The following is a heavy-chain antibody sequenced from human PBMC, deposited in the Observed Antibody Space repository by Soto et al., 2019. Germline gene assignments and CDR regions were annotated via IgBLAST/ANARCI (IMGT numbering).Heavy chain of an antibody. CDR1: GGSISSGSSY. Sequence: SETLSLTCTVSGGSISSGSSYWGWIRQPPGKGLEWIGSIYYNGDTYYSPSLKSRVTISVDTSKNQFSLKLSSVTAADTAVYYCARRRTSYGMDVWGQGTTVTVSS. J-gene: IGHJ6*02. CDR2: IYYNGDT. V-gene: IGHV4-39*01. CDR3: ARRRTSYGMDV.